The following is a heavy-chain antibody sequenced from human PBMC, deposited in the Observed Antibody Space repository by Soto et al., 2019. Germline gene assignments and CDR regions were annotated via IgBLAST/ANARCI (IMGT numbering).Heavy chain of an antibody. V-gene: IGHV1-3*01. D-gene: IGHD4-17*01. CDR2: LNVGNGNT. J-gene: IGHJ6*03. Sequence: ASVKVSCKASGYTFTSYSIHWVRQAPGQRLEWMGWLNVGNGNTKYSQNFQGRVTITRDTSKNQFSLKLSSVTAADTAVYYCARDYRDGDYHYYYYYYMDVWGKGTTVTVSS. CDR3: ARDYRDGDYHYYYYYYMDV. CDR1: GYTFTSYS.